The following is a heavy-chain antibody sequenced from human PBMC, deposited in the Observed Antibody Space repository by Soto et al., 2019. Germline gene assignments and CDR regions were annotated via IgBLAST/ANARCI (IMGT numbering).Heavy chain of an antibody. CDR3: AHRRSTYYYDSTFDP. CDR2: IYWDDDK. J-gene: IGHJ5*02. D-gene: IGHD3-22*01. Sequence: QITLKESGPTLVKPTQTLTLTCTFSGFSLSTSGVGVGWIRQPPGKALEWLALIYWDDDKRYSPSLKSRLTXTQAXSXDQVVLTMTNMDPVDTATYYCAHRRSTYYYDSTFDPWGQGTLVTVSS. V-gene: IGHV2-5*02. CDR1: GFSLSTSGVG.